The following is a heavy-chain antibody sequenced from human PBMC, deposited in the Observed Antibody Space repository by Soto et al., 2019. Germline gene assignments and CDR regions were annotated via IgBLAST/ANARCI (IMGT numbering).Heavy chain of an antibody. V-gene: IGHV3-23*01. CDR3: AKASSSSWYPYYYYYYGMDV. J-gene: IGHJ6*02. CDR1: GFTFSSYA. Sequence: LGGSLRLSCAASGFTFSSYAMSWVRQAPGKGLEWVSAISGSGGSTYYADSVKGRFTISRDNSKNTLYLQMSSLRAEDTAVYYCAKASSSSWYPYYYYYYGMDVWGQGTTVTVSS. D-gene: IGHD6-13*01. CDR2: ISGSGGST.